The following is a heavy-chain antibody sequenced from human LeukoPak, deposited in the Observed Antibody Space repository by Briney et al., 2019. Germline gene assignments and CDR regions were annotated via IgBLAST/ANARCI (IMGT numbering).Heavy chain of an antibody. Sequence: SETLSLTCAVYGGSFSGYYWSWIRQPPGKGLEWIGEINHSGSTNYNPSLKSRVTISVDTSKNQFSLKLSSVTAADTAVYYCARAGYSRNYYYYYMDVWGKGTTVTVSS. CDR3: ARAGYSRNYYYYYMDV. J-gene: IGHJ6*03. CDR2: INHSGST. V-gene: IGHV4-34*01. D-gene: IGHD4-11*01. CDR1: GGSFSGYY.